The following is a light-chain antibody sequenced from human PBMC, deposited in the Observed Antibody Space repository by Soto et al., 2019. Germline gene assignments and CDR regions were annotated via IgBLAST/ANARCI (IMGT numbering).Light chain of an antibody. Sequence: QSALTQPASVSGSPGRSVTISCTGSSRDVGDFNYVSWYQHLPGRAPKLIIYDVTNRPSGISYRFSASKSGRTASLTIAGLQDEDEADYYSSSYSRSSTHVDFGGGTKRTV. J-gene: IGLJ2*01. CDR1: SRDVGDFNY. V-gene: IGLV2-14*03. CDR2: DVT. CDR3: SSYSRSSTHVD.